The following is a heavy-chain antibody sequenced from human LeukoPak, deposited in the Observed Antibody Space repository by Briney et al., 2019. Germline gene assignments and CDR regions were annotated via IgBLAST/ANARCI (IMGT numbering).Heavy chain of an antibody. CDR3: ARGYSGTYPNV. D-gene: IGHD1-26*01. CDR1: GFTLSSYW. V-gene: IGHV3-48*04. Sequence: GGSLRLSCAASGFTLSSYWMSWVRQAPGKGLEWLSYISDSSDIIYYADSVKGRFTISRDNAKDSLYLQMNSLRAEDTAIYYCARGYSGTYPNVWGQGTMVTVSS. CDR2: ISDSSDII. J-gene: IGHJ3*01.